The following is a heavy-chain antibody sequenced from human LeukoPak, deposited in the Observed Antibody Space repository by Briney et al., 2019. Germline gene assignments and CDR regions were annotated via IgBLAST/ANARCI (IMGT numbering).Heavy chain of an antibody. J-gene: IGHJ2*01. Sequence: SQTLSLTCTVSGGSISSGGYYWSWIRQHPGKGLEWIGYIYYSGSTYYNPSLKSRVTISVDTSKNQFSLKLSSVTAADTAVYYCASRPDYGNYVRHWYFDLWGRGTLVTVSS. D-gene: IGHD4-11*01. CDR3: ASRPDYGNYVRHWYFDL. CDR1: GGSISSGGYY. V-gene: IGHV4-31*03. CDR2: IYYSGST.